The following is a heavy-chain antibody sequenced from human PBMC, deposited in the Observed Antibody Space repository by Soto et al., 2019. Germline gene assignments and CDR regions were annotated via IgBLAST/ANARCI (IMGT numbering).Heavy chain of an antibody. Sequence: QVQLVESGGGVVQPGRSLRLSCAASGLTFSSYAMHWVRQAPGKGLEWVAVISYDGSNKYYADSVKGRFTISRDNSKNTLYLQMNSLRAEDTAVYYCARSDLKVANWNRQYYYYGMDVWGQGTTVTVSS. V-gene: IGHV3-30-3*01. D-gene: IGHD1-1*01. CDR1: GLTFSSYA. CDR3: ARSDLKVANWNRQYYYYGMDV. J-gene: IGHJ6*02. CDR2: ISYDGSNK.